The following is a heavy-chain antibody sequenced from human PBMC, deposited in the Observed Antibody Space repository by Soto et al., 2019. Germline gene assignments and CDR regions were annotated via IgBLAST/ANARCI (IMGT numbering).Heavy chain of an antibody. D-gene: IGHD7-27*01. J-gene: IGHJ6*03. Sequence: GGSLRLSCAASGFTFDDYAMHWVRQAPGKGLEWVSGISWNSGSIGYADSVKGRFTISRDNAKNSLYLQMNSLRAEDTALYLCAKASGLHTYYYYMDCWGKGTTVTVAS. CDR1: GFTFDDYA. V-gene: IGHV3-9*01. CDR2: ISWNSGSI. CDR3: AKASGLHTYYYYMDC.